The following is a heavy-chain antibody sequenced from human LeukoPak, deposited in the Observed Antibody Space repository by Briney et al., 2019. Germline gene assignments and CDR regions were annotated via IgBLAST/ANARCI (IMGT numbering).Heavy chain of an antibody. CDR1: GFIFSDYG. CDR2: TRFDGRIK. Sequence: GGSLRLSCAVSGFIFSDYGFHWVRQAPGKGHEWVAVTRFDGRIKQYADSVKGRFTISRDDSKNTLYLQMNFLKSEDTAVYYCARWGGTRQYYFDYWGQGTLVTVSS. CDR3: ARWGGTRQYYFDY. V-gene: IGHV3-33*01. J-gene: IGHJ4*02. D-gene: IGHD1-1*01.